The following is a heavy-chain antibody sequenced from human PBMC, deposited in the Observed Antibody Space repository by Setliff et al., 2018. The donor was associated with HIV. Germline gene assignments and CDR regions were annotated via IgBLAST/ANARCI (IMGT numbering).Heavy chain of an antibody. J-gene: IGHJ3*02. Sequence: PGGSLRFSCAASGFTFSSYASGWVRQAPGKGLEWVSAISGSGGSTYYADSVKGRFTISSDNSKNTLYLQMNSLRAEDTAVYYCAKDLDIVVVPAAPDAFDIWGQGTMVTVSS. CDR3: AKDLDIVVVPAAPDAFDI. V-gene: IGHV3-23*01. D-gene: IGHD2-2*03. CDR1: GFTFSSYA. CDR2: ISGSGGST.